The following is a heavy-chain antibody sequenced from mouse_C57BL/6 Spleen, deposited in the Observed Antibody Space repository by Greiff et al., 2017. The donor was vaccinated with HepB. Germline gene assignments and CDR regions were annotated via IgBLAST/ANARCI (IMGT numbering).Heavy chain of an antibody. CDR3: ARRDGTPYGGFAY. D-gene: IGHD1-1*01. V-gene: IGHV1-26*01. CDR1: GYTFTDYY. Sequence: VQLQQSGPELVKPGASVKISCKASGYTFTDYYMNWVKQSHGKSLEWIGDINPNNGGTSYNQKFKGKATLTVDKSSSTAYMELRSLTSEDSAVYYCARRDGTPYGGFAYWGQGTLVTVSA. J-gene: IGHJ3*01. CDR2: INPNNGGT.